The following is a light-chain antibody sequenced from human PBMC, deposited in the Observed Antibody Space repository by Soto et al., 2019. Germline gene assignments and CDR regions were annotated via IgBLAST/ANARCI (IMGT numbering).Light chain of an antibody. J-gene: IGKJ1*01. Sequence: EVVLTQSPGTLSLSPGERVTISCRASQSVASSYLAWYQQKPGRPPRLLFYSASSSATRIPDRFSGSGSGTDFTLTIRRLEPADFAVYYCHHFGSLPQTFGQGTNVE. CDR3: HHFGSLPQT. CDR2: SAS. CDR1: QSVASSY. V-gene: IGKV3-20*01.